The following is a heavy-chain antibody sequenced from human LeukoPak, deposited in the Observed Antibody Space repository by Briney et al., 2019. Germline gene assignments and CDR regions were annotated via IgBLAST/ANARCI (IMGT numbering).Heavy chain of an antibody. CDR1: GGSISSGGYS. J-gene: IGHJ4*02. V-gene: IGHV4-30-2*01. CDR3: ARVSIAAAGSDY. CDR2: IYHSGST. Sequence: PSETLSLTCAVSGGSISSGGYSWSWIRQPPGKGLEWIGYIYHSGSTYYNPSLKSRVTISVDRSKNQFSLKLSSVTAADTAVYYCARVSIAAAGSDYWGQGTLVTVSS. D-gene: IGHD6-13*01.